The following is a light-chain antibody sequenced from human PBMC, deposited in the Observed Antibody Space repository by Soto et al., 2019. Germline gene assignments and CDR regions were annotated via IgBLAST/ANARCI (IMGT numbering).Light chain of an antibody. Sequence: EIVVTQSPATLSASPGERVTLTCRASQFVSTRLAWYQQRPGQVPRLLIYDAYTRALGISARFSGSGSGTEFTLTISSLQSEEFALYYCQEYFQWPPGMFGPGTTVDI. V-gene: IGKV3-15*01. CDR2: DAY. J-gene: IGKJ1*01. CDR1: QFVSTR. CDR3: QEYFQWPPGM.